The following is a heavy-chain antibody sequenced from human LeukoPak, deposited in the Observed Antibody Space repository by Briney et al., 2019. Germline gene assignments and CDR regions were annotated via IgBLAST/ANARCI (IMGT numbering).Heavy chain of an antibody. CDR2: ISGSGGST. CDR3: ASGPDSSGWYGDY. Sequence: GGSLRLSCAASGFTFSSYAMSWVRQAPGEGLEWVSAISGSGGSTYYADSVKGRFTISRDNSKNTLYLQMNSLRAEDTAVYYCASGPDSSGWYGDYWGQGTLVTVSS. CDR1: GFTFSSYA. V-gene: IGHV3-23*01. J-gene: IGHJ4*02. D-gene: IGHD6-19*01.